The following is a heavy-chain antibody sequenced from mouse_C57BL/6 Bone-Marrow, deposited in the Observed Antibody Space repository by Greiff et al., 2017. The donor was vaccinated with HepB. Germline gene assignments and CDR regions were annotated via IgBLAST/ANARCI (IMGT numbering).Heavy chain of an antibody. D-gene: IGHD1-1*02. CDR3: ARLSAWYYYAMDY. CDR1: GYTFTSYW. V-gene: IGHV1-55*01. Sequence: QVHVKQPGAELVKPGASVKMSCKASGYTFTSYWITWVKQRPGQGLEWIGDIYPGSGSTNYNEKFKSKATLTVDTSSSTAYMQLSSLTSEDSAVYYCARLSAWYYYAMDYWGQGTSVTVSS. CDR2: IYPGSGST. J-gene: IGHJ4*01.